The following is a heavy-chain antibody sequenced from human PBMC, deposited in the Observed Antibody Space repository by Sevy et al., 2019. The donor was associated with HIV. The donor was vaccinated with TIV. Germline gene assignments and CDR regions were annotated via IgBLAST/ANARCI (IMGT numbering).Heavy chain of an antibody. V-gene: IGHV3-11*04. CDR1: GFTFSDYY. J-gene: IGHJ4*02. D-gene: IGHD5-18*01. CDR3: ATKGSSYGHYYFDY. Sequence: GGSLRLSCAASGFTFSDYYMSWIRQAPGKGLEWVSYISSGGCTIYYANSVKGRFTISRDNAKNSLYLQMNSLRAEDTAVYYCATKGSSYGHYYFDYWGQGTLVTVSS. CDR2: ISSGGCTI.